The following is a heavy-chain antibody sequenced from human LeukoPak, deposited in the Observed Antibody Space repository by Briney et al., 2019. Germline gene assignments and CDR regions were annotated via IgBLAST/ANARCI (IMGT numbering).Heavy chain of an antibody. Sequence: LETLFLTCTVSGGSISSRSYYWGWIRQPPGKGLEWIGSIYYSGSTYYNPSLKSRVTISVDTSKNQFSLKLSSVTAADTAVYYSARSIVVVVAATRWFDPWGQGTLVTVSS. J-gene: IGHJ5*02. D-gene: IGHD2-15*01. CDR3: ARSIVVVVAATRWFDP. CDR1: GGSISSRSYY. V-gene: IGHV4-39*01. CDR2: IYYSGST.